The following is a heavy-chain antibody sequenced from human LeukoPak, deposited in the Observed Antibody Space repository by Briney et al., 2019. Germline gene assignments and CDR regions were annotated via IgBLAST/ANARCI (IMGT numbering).Heavy chain of an antibody. Sequence: SETLSLTCTVSGGSISTYYWSWIRQPPGKGLEWIGYIYHSGSTNYNPSLRSRVTISVDTSKNQFSLKLNSVTAADTAVYYCARANTWIQLFDYWGQGTLVTVSS. CDR3: ARANTWIQLFDY. J-gene: IGHJ4*02. CDR1: GGSISTYY. D-gene: IGHD5-18*01. CDR2: IYHSGST. V-gene: IGHV4-59*01.